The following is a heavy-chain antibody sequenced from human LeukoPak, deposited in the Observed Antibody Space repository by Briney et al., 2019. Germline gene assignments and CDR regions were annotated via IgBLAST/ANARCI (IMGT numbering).Heavy chain of an antibody. J-gene: IGHJ6*02. CDR3: AKGNIAARQDIMDV. V-gene: IGHV3-23*01. CDR2: ISGSGGST. D-gene: IGHD6-6*01. Sequence: GGSLRLSCAAPGFTFSSYAMSWVRQAPGKGLEWVSLISGSGGSTYYADSVKGRFTISRDNSKNTLYLQMNSLRVEDTAVYYCAKGNIAARQDIMDVWGQGTTVTVSS. CDR1: GFTFSSYA.